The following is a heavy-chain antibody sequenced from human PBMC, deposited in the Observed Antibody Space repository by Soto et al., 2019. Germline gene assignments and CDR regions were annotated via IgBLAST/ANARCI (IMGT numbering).Heavy chain of an antibody. J-gene: IGHJ4*02. Sequence: EVQLVESGGGLVQPGRSLRLSCAASGFTFDDYAMHWVRQAPGKGLEWVSGISWNSGSIGYADSVKGRFTISRDNAKNSLYLRMNSLRAEDTALYYCAKDGIAVAAWGQGTLVTVSS. D-gene: IGHD6-19*01. CDR2: ISWNSGSI. CDR3: AKDGIAVAA. V-gene: IGHV3-9*01. CDR1: GFTFDDYA.